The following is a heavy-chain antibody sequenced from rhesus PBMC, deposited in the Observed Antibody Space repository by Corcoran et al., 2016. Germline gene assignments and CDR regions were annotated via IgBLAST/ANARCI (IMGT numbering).Heavy chain of an antibody. CDR3: ARLRGSGSWNWNYFDY. J-gene: IGHJ4*01. CDR1: GFSLSISGMG. D-gene: IGHD6-25*01. V-gene: IGHV2S1*01. Sequence: QVTLKESGPALVKPTQTLTLTCTFSGFSLSISGMGVGWIRQPPGNALEWLASIYWDDDKYYSTSLKSRLTISKDTSKNQVVLTMTHMDPVDTATYFCARLRGSGSWNWNYFDYWGQGVLVTVSS. CDR2: IYWDDDK.